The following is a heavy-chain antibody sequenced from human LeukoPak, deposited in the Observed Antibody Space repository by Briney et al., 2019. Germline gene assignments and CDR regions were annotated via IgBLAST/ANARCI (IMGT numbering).Heavy chain of an antibody. J-gene: IGHJ4*02. Sequence: GGSLRLSCAASGFTFSSYGMHWVRQAPGKGLEWVAVISYDGSNKYYADSVKGRFTISRDNSKNTLYLQMNSLRAEDTAVYYCAKVAGRYCSGGSCYSSSYYFDYWGQGTLVTVSS. D-gene: IGHD2-15*01. CDR2: ISYDGSNK. V-gene: IGHV3-30*18. CDR3: AKVAGRYCSGGSCYSSSYYFDY. CDR1: GFTFSSYG.